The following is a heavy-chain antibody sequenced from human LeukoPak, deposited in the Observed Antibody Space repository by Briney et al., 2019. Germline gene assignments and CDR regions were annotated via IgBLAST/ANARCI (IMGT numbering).Heavy chain of an antibody. J-gene: IGHJ4*02. D-gene: IGHD2-15*01. CDR3: AREHCSGGSCYNYFDY. CDR2: MNPNSANT. CDR1: GFTFTSYD. V-gene: IGHV1-8*01. Sequence: ASVKVSCKASGFTFTSYDINWARQATGQGLEWMGWMNPNSANTGYAQKFQGRVTMTRNTSISTAYMELSSLRSEDTAVYYCAREHCSGGSCYNYFDYWGQGTLVTVSS.